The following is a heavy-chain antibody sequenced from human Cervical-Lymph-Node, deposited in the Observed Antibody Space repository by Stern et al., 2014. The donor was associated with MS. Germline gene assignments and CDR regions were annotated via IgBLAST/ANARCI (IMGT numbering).Heavy chain of an antibody. D-gene: IGHD1-26*01. CDR2: ISNTGTPT. CDR3: AKNWWVSGAAFDFFDA. J-gene: IGHJ4*02. Sequence: VQLVESGGGLVNPGGSLRLSCAASGFPFGDFYMSWIRQAPGQGLEYISQISNTGTPTYFADSVKGRFSISRDTSRDSLYLALNSLRAEDTAVYYCAKNWWVSGAAFDFFDAWGQGALVTVSS. V-gene: IGHV3-11*01. CDR1: GFPFGDFY.